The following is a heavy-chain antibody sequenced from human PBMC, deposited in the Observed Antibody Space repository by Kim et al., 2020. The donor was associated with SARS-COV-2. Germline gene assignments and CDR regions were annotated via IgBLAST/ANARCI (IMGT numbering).Heavy chain of an antibody. CDR3: AREGNGAFDI. D-gene: IGHD2-8*01. CDR1: GFTFSTYI. J-gene: IGHJ3*02. CDR2: ISYDGSNK. V-gene: IGHV3-30-3*01. Sequence: GGSLRLSCAASGFTFSTYIMHWVRQAPGKGLEWVAFISYDGSNKYYADSVKGRFTISRDNSKNTLYLQMNSLRAEDTAVYYCAREGNGAFDIWGQGTMVTVSS.